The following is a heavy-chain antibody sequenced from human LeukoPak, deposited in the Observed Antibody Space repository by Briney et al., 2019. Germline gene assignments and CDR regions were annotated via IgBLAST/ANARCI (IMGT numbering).Heavy chain of an antibody. D-gene: IGHD6-13*01. CDR1: GFTFSSYA. Sequence: GRSLRLSCAASGFTFSSYAMHWVRQAPGKGLEWVAVISYDGSNKYYADSVKGRLTISRDNSKNTLYLQMNSLRAEDTAVYYCARDSRDGTFDYWGQGTLVTVSS. V-gene: IGHV3-30-3*01. CDR3: ARDSRDGTFDY. CDR2: ISYDGSNK. J-gene: IGHJ4*02.